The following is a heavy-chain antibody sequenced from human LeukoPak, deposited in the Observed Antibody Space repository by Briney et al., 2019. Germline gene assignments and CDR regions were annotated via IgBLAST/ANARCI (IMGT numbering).Heavy chain of an antibody. CDR1: GFTFSSYG. D-gene: IGHD3-16*01. J-gene: IGHJ3*02. CDR3: ARDLHWAFDI. V-gene: IGHV3-48*02. CDR2: ISPGSSTI. Sequence: GGSLRLSCAASGFTFSSYGMNWVRQAPGKGLEWVSYISPGSSTIAYADSVKGRFSISRDNAKTSLYLQMNSLRDEDTAVYYCARDLHWAFDIWGQGTMVAVSS.